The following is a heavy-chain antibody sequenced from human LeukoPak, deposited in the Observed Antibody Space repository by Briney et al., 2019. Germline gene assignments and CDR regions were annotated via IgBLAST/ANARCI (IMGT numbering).Heavy chain of an antibody. CDR2: IIPVLNIT. V-gene: IGHV1-69*04. CDR1: GGTFSSSA. D-gene: IGHD5-18*01. Sequence: SVTVSCKTSGGTFSSSAITWVRQAPGQGLEWMGRIIPVLNITTYAQKFQGSVTITADTSTSTVYMELSGLRSEETAVYYCARDQGLTAPPPYGLDVWGQGTTVIVSS. CDR3: ARDQGLTAPPPYGLDV. J-gene: IGHJ6*02.